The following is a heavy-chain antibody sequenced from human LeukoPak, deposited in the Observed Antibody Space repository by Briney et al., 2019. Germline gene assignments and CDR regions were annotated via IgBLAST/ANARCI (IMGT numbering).Heavy chain of an antibody. V-gene: IGHV4-59*01. Sequence: SETLSLTCTVSGGSISSYYWSWIRQPPGKGLEWIGYIYYSGSTNYNPSLKSRATISVDTSKNQFSLKLSSVTAADTAVYYCARDYDSGYGAFDIWGQGTMVTVSS. D-gene: IGHD3-22*01. CDR1: GGSISSYY. J-gene: IGHJ3*02. CDR2: IYYSGST. CDR3: ARDYDSGYGAFDI.